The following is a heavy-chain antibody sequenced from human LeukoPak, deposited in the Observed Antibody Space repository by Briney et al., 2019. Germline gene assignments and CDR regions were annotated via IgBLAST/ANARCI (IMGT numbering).Heavy chain of an antibody. CDR2: IYYSGST. V-gene: IGHV4-39*01. D-gene: IGHD3-9*01. CDR1: GGSISSSSYY. CDR3: ARHGPDYDILTGYYRNSYFDY. Sequence: SETLSLTCTVSGGSISSSSYYWGWIRHPPGKGLEWIGSIYYSGSTYYNPSLKSRVTISVDTSKNQFSLKLSSVTAADTAVYYCARHGPDYDILTGYYRNSYFDYWGQGTLVTVSS. J-gene: IGHJ4*02.